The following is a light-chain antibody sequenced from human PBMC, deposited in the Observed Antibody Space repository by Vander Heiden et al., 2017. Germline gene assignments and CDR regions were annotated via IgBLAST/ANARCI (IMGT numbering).Light chain of an antibody. V-gene: IGKV1-39*01. J-gene: IGKJ2*01. CDR2: AAS. CDR1: QSISSY. Sequence: IQMTKSQSSLSASVGDRVTITCRASQSISSYLNWYQQKPGKAPKLLIYAASSLQSGVPSRFSGSGSGTDFTLTISRLQPEDFATYYCQQSDSTPLTFGQGTKLEIK. CDR3: QQSDSTPLT.